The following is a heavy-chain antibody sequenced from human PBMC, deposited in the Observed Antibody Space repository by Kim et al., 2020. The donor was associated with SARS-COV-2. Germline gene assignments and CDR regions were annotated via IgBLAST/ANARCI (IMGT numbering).Heavy chain of an antibody. CDR2: ISYDGSNK. V-gene: IGHV3-30*18. CDR1: GFTFSSYG. CDR3: AKDGDGDYGDY. D-gene: IGHD4-17*01. Sequence: GGSLRLSCAASGFTFSSYGMHWVRQAPGKGLEWVAVISYDGSNKYYADSVKGRFTISRDNSKNTLYLQMNSLRAEDTAVYYCAKDGDGDYGDYWGQGTLVTVSS. J-gene: IGHJ4*02.